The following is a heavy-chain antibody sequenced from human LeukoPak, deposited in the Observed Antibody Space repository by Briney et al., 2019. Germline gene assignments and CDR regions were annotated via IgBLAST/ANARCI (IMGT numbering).Heavy chain of an antibody. CDR2: IRYDGSNK. Sequence: GGSLRLSCAASGFTFSSYGTHWVRQAPGKGLEWVAFIRYDGSNKYYADSVKGRFTISRDNSKNTLYLQMNSLRAEDTAVYYCAKPRFLEWLLSYYFDYWGQGTLVTVSS. V-gene: IGHV3-30*02. D-gene: IGHD3-3*01. CDR3: AKPRFLEWLLSYYFDY. J-gene: IGHJ4*02. CDR1: GFTFSSYG.